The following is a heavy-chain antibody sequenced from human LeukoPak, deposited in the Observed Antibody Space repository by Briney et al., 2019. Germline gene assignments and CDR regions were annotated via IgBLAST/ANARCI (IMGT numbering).Heavy chain of an antibody. CDR1: GFTFSSYA. D-gene: IGHD6-19*01. CDR3: AKPRGEEWLVGLYDAFDI. CDR2: ISGSDGST. V-gene: IGHV3-23*01. J-gene: IGHJ3*02. Sequence: PGGSLRLSCAASGFTFSSYAMSWVRQAPGKGLEWVSVISGSDGSTYYADSVKGRFTISRDNSKNTLHLQMNSLRAEDTAVFYCAKPRGEEWLVGLYDAFDIWGQGTMVTVSS.